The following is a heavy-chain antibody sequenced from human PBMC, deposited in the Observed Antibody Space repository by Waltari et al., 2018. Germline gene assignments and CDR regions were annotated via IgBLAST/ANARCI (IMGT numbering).Heavy chain of an antibody. D-gene: IGHD6-19*01. Sequence: EVQLVESGGGLIQPGGSLRVSCAASGFIVSKNSISWVSQAPGTGLEWVSVLYAGSGAGGSTFYEDSVKGRFTISRDNTKNTLYLQMNNLRVEDTAVYFCARAGLGSPSQWLQLLDSWGRGTLVTVSS. CDR1: GFIVSKNS. J-gene: IGHJ4*02. V-gene: IGHV3-53*01. CDR2: LYAGSGAGGST. CDR3: ARAGLGSPSQWLQLLDS.